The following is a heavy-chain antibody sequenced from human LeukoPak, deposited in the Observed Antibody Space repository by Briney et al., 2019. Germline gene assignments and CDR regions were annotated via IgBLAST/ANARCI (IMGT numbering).Heavy chain of an antibody. J-gene: IGHJ3*02. D-gene: IGHD2-2*02. Sequence: GESLKISCKGSGYSFTNYWIGWVRQMPGKGLEWMGIIYPGDSDTRYSPSFQGQVTISADKSISTAYLQWSSLKASDTAMYYCARQYCSSSSCYRDAFDIWGQGTMITVSS. CDR2: IYPGDSDT. CDR3: ARQYCSSSSCYRDAFDI. CDR1: GYSFTNYW. V-gene: IGHV5-51*01.